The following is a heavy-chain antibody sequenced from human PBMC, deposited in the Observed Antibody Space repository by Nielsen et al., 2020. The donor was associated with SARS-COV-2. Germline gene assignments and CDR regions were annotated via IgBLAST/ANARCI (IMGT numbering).Heavy chain of an antibody. Sequence: GGSLRLSCKGSGYSFTSYWIGWVRQIPGKGLEWMGIIYPGDSDTRYSPSFQGQVTISADKSISTAYLQWSSLKASDTAMYYCARSEMATTHYFDYWGQGTLVTVSS. V-gene: IGHV5-51*01. CDR3: ARSEMATTHYFDY. D-gene: IGHD5-24*01. J-gene: IGHJ4*02. CDR1: GYSFTSYW. CDR2: IYPGDSDT.